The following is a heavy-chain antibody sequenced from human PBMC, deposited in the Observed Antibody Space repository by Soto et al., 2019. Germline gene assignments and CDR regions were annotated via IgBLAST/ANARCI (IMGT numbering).Heavy chain of an antibody. V-gene: IGHV4-4*02. J-gene: IGHJ4*02. CDR1: SGSVFSSNW. CDR3: ASHLVMAGTRGFDH. CDR2: TRNSGCA. Sequence: QVQLQESGPGLVKPSGTLSLTCAVSSGSVFSSNWWSWVRLPPGKGLEWIGETRNSGCANYNPSLNIRVTITVDSSRHHIFLELSSVTAADTAVYYCASHLVMAGTRGFDHWGLGTLVTVSS. D-gene: IGHD6-19*01.